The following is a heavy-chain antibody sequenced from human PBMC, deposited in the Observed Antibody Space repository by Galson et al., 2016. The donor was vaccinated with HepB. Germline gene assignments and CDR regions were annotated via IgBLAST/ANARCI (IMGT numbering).Heavy chain of an antibody. J-gene: IGHJ6*03. CDR3: ARQDYDFWSAIKYYCYYYMDV. Sequence: SVKVSCKASGYTFTNYPIHWVRQAPGQRLEWMGWINAGNGDTKYSQKFQGRVTITRDTSASTAYMELSSLRSEDTAVYYCARQDYDFWSAIKYYCYYYMDVWGKGTTVTVSS. CDR2: INAGNGDT. V-gene: IGHV1-3*01. CDR1: GYTFTNYP. D-gene: IGHD3-3*01.